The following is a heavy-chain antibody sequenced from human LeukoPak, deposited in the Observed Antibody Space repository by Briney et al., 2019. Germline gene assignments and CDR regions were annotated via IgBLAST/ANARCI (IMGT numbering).Heavy chain of an antibody. CDR1: GFSFSDYA. CDR3: AKRPGKAAAGPFDP. D-gene: IGHD6-13*01. V-gene: IGHV3-23*01. CDR2: ISSGDGTT. Sequence: GSLRLSCAASGFSFSDYAMTWVRQAPGKGLGWVSTISSGDGTTYYADSVKGRFTISRDDSKNTLYLQMSSLRAEDTAIYYCAKRPGKAAAGPFDPWGQGTLVTVSS. J-gene: IGHJ5*02.